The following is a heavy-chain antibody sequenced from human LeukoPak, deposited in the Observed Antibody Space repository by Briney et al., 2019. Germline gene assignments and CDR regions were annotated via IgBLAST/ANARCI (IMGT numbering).Heavy chain of an antibody. V-gene: IGHV1-2*02. CDR3: AREARDYYDSSGYYYWFDP. Sequence: ASVKVSCKASGYTFTGYYMHWVRQAPGQGLEWMGWINPNSGGTNYAQKFQGRVTMTRDTSISTAYMELSRLRSDDTAVYYCAREARDYYDSSGYYYWFDPWGQGTLVTVSS. D-gene: IGHD3-22*01. J-gene: IGHJ5*02. CDR1: GYTFTGYY. CDR2: INPNSGGT.